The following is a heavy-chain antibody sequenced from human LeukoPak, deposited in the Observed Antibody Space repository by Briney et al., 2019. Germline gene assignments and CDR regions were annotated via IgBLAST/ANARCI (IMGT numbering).Heavy chain of an antibody. Sequence: ASVKVSCKASGYTFTSYGISWVRQAPGQGLEWMGWISAYNGNTNYAQKLQGRVTVTTDTSTSTACMELRSLRSDDTTVYYCARIPSTIFGVVTPNWFDPWGQGTLVTVSS. CDR3: ARIPSTIFGVVTPNWFDP. J-gene: IGHJ5*02. CDR1: GYTFTSYG. CDR2: ISAYNGNT. V-gene: IGHV1-18*01. D-gene: IGHD3-3*01.